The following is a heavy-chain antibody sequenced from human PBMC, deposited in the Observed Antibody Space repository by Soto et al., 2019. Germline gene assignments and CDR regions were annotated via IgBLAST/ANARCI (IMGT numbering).Heavy chain of an antibody. V-gene: IGHV3-33*08. CDR3: ARDGSSGWHHEY. CDR2: IWYDGSNK. CDR1: GFTFNTYG. D-gene: IGHD6-19*01. J-gene: IGHJ4*02. Sequence: GGSLRLSCTTSGFTFNTYGMHWARQAPGKGLEWVAIIWYDGSNKYYADSVKGRFTISRDNSRNTLYLQMNSLRAEDTALYYCARDGSSGWHHEYWGQGTLVTVSS.